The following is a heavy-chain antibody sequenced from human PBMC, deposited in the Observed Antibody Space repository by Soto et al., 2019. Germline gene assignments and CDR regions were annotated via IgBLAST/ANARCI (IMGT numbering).Heavy chain of an antibody. D-gene: IGHD1-26*01. CDR1: GFPFSSYA. CDR2: ISGSGSST. CDR3: EKGIVTVVTSKAIDY. J-gene: IGHJ4*02. V-gene: IGHV3-23*01. Sequence: GGSLRLSCAASGFPFSSYAMTWVRQAPGKGLEWVSSISGSGSSTYSADSVKGRFTVSRDNSKNTQYLQMDSLRVEDTAVYFCEKGIVTVVTSKAIDYWGPGTLVTL.